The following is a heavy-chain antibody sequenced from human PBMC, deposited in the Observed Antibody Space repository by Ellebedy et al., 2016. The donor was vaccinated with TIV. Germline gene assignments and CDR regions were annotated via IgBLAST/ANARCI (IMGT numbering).Heavy chain of an antibody. CDR3: AKFPPVTTPGVDF. D-gene: IGHD4-17*01. CDR1: GFTFSTYA. V-gene: IGHV3-23*01. J-gene: IGHJ4*02. Sequence: GESLKISCAASGFTFSTYALTWVRQAPGRGLAWVSAIGGSGGRANYADYVRGRFTISRDNSKSTLFLYMNNLRAEDTAVYYCAKFPPVTTPGVDFWGQGTLVTVSS. CDR2: IGGSGGRA.